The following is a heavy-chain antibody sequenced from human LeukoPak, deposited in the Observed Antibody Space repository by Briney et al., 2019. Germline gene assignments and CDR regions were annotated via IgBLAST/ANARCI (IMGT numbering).Heavy chain of an antibody. CDR1: GGTFFTSAYS. CDR2: VYYRGSA. D-gene: IGHD1-26*01. J-gene: IGHJ5*02. Sequence: SETLSLTCTVSGGTFFTSAYSWGWIRQPPGKGLEYIGNVYYRGSAYYNPSLRSRVTLSIDTSSNQFSLRLTSVTAADTAVYYCAPLAGESWGQGTLVTVSS. CDR3: APLAGES. V-gene: IGHV4-39*01.